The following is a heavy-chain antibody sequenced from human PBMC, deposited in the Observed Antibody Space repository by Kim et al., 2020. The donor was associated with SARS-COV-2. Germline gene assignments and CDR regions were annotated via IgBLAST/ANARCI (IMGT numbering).Heavy chain of an antibody. Sequence: GGSLRLSCAASGFTFSSYAMSWVRQAPGKGLEWVSAISGSGGSTYYADSLKGRFTISRDNSKNTLYLQMNSLRAEDTAVYYCAKAVGYNYYYGMDVWGQGTTVTVSS. CDR1: GFTFSSYA. V-gene: IGHV3-23*01. CDR3: AKAVGYNYYYGMDV. J-gene: IGHJ6*02. D-gene: IGHD1-26*01. CDR2: ISGSGGST.